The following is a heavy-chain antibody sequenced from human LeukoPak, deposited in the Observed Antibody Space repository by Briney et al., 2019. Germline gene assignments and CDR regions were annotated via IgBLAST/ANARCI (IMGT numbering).Heavy chain of an antibody. CDR1: GGSISSGDYY. D-gene: IGHD1-26*01. CDR3: ARTKTSYLISFDY. CDR2: IYYSGST. J-gene: IGHJ4*02. V-gene: IGHV4-30-4*08. Sequence: PSQTLSLTCTVSGGSISSGDYYWSWIRQPSGKGLEWIGYIYYSGSTYYNPSLKSRVTISVDTSKNQFSPKLSSVTAADTAVYYCARTKTSYLISFDYWGQGTLVTVSS.